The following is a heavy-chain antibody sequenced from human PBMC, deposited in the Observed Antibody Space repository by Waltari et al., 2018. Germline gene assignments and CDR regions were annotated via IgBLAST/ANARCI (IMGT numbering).Heavy chain of an antibody. Sequence: EVQLVESGGGIVQPGGSLRLSCAASGFIFSDHWMHWFRQAPGKGLVSVSLINTDGTITGYADSVKGRFTISRDNAKKTLFLQMDSLTAEDTAIYYCVLYSSEPLGDCWGQGTLVTVSS. V-gene: IGHV3-74*01. J-gene: IGHJ4*02. CDR1: GFIFSDHW. CDR3: VLYSSEPLGDC. CDR2: INTDGTIT. D-gene: IGHD6-19*01.